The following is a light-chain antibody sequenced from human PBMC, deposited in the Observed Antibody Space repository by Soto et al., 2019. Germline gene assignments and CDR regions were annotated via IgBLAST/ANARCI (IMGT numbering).Light chain of an antibody. J-gene: IGLJ1*01. Sequence: QSALTQPASVSGSPGQSITISCTGTSSDVGGSNYVSWYQQHPGKAPKLMIYEVSNRPSGVSNRFSGSKSGNTASLTISGRQADDEADYYCSSYTSSSTYVFGTGTKLT. V-gene: IGLV2-14*01. CDR3: SSYTSSSTYV. CDR1: SSDVGGSNY. CDR2: EVS.